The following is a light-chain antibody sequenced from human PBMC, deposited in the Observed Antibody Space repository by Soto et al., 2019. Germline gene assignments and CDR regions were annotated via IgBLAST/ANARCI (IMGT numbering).Light chain of an antibody. J-gene: IGKJ1*01. CDR1: QTISSW. CDR2: KAS. Sequence: RSTLSGYVGDRVTIPCRASQTISSWLAWYQQKPGKAPKLLIYKASTLKSGVPSRFSGSGSGTEFTLTISSLQPDDFATYYCQHYNSYSEAFCQGTKVDI. CDR3: QHYNSYSEA. V-gene: IGKV1-5*03.